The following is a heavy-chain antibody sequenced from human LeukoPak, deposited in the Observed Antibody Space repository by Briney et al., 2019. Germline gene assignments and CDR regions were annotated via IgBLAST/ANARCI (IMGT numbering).Heavy chain of an antibody. D-gene: IGHD6-19*01. CDR2: IYNDGSKT. Sequence: PGGSLRLSCAASGFTFSNYGMHWVRQAPGKGLEWVAVIYNDGSKTYYADSVKGRFTVARDNSRKVVYLQMNTLRAEDTAVYYCARDFRSGWSDYWGQGTLVTVSS. J-gene: IGHJ4*02. V-gene: IGHV3-33*01. CDR1: GFTFSNYG. CDR3: ARDFRSGWSDY.